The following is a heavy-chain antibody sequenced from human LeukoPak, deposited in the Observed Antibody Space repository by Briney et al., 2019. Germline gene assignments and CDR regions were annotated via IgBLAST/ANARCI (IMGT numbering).Heavy chain of an antibody. D-gene: IGHD1-26*01. CDR1: GFTFSTYA. CDR2: IWGSVGSI. V-gene: IGHV3-23*01. Sequence: GGSLRLSCAASGFTFSTYAMSWVRQAPGKGLEWVSTIWGSVGSIYYADFVKGRFTISRDNSNNSLYLQMNRLREEDTDMSYCEKDRMWVFDIRGQGPMVRVSS. CDR3: EKDRMWVFDI. J-gene: IGHJ3*02.